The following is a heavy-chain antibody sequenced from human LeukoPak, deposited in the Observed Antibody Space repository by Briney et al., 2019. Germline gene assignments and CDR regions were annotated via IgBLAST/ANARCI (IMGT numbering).Heavy chain of an antibody. V-gene: IGHV4-38-2*01. CDR2: MSLNRGT. D-gene: IGHD3-10*01. J-gene: IGHJ6*04. CDR1: GHSISTGNY. Sequence: PSETLSLTCAVSGHSISTGNYWAWFRQPPGKGLEWIGSMSLNRGTYNNPSLKSRVTISMDTSKNQISLRLTSVTAADTAVYYCASYYASGVSAYNYYGMGVWGKGTTVTVSS. CDR3: ASYYASGVSAYNYYGMGV.